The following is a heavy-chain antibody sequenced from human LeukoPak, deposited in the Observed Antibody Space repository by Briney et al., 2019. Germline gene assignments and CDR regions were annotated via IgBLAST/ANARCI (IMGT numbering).Heavy chain of an antibody. CDR3: ARKCGGGSCFDFDY. Sequence: ASVKVSCKASGGTFSSYAISWVRQAPGQGLEWMGGIIPIFGTANYAQNFQGWVTMTRDTSITTAYMELTRLKSDDTAVYYCARKCGGGSCFDFDYWGQGTLVTVSS. J-gene: IGHJ4*02. D-gene: IGHD2-15*01. CDR2: IIPIFGTA. V-gene: IGHV1-69*05. CDR1: GGTFSSYA.